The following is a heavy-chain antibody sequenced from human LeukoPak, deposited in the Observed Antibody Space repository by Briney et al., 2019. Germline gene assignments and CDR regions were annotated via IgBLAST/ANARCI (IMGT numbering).Heavy chain of an antibody. CDR1: GYTFTSYD. CDR3: ARGGRKTVPAATTTDYYYYMDV. CDR2: MNPNSGNT. Sequence: GASVKVSCKASGYTFTSYDINWVRQATGQGLEWMGWMNPNSGNTGYAQKFQGRVTMTRNTSISTAYMELSSLRSEDTAVYYCARGGRKTVPAATTTDYYYYMDVWGKGTTVTVSS. J-gene: IGHJ6*03. V-gene: IGHV1-8*01. D-gene: IGHD2-2*01.